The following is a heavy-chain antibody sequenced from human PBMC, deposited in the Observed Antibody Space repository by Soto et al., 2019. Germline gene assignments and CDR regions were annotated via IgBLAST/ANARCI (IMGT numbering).Heavy chain of an antibody. CDR3: ARESSSSL. D-gene: IGHD6-6*01. Sequence: GGFLRLSCAASGFTFSNYEMHWVRQAPGKGLVWVSRISSDGSSTSYADSVKGRFTISRDNAKNTLYLQMNSLRAEDTAVYYCARESSSSLWGQGTLVTVSS. CDR2: ISSDGSST. J-gene: IGHJ4*02. CDR1: GFTFSNYE. V-gene: IGHV3-74*01.